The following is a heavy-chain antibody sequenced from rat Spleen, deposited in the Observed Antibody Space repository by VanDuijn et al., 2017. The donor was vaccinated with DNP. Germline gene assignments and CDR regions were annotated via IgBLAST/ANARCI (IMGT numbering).Heavy chain of an antibody. D-gene: IGHD1-10*01. V-gene: IGHV6-6*01. CDR1: GFTFNTAW. J-gene: IGHJ2*01. CDR3: AWPST. CDR2: IKPKSNNYAT. Sequence: EVQVLESGGGLVRPGSSLKLSCATSGFTFNTAWLYWYRQFPDKRLEWVARIKPKSNNYATDYTESVKGRFTISRDDSKSSIYLQMKNLKEEDTAIYYCAWPSTWGQGVMVTVSS.